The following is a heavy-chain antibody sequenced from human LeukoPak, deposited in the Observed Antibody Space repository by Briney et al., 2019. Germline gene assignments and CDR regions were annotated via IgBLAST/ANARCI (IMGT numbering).Heavy chain of an antibody. CDR3: ARKTSGCYDYLDF. V-gene: IGHV3-48*01. Sequence: PGGSLRLSCAASGFTFSSYWMSWVRQAPGKGLEWVSYISNSGSTIYYADSVKGRFTISRDIAKNSLYLQMNSLRAEDTAVYYCARKTSGCYDYLDFWAQGTRVTVSS. CDR1: GFTFSSYW. D-gene: IGHD1-26*01. CDR2: ISNSGSTI. J-gene: IGHJ4*02.